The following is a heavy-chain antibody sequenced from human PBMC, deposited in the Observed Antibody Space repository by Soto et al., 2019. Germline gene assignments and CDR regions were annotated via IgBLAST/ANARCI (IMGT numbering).Heavy chain of an antibody. CDR2: ISPGDSET. Sequence: GESLKISCQTSGYTFSSNWIGWVRQMPGKGLEWMGIISPGDSETRYSPSFQGQVTISADRSFSTAYLQWTSLQASDTAMYYCARLLDSWGEPNYFDSWGQGTMVTVSS. J-gene: IGHJ4*02. CDR1: GYTFSSNW. V-gene: IGHV5-51*01. CDR3: ARLLDSWGEPNYFDS. D-gene: IGHD3-16*01.